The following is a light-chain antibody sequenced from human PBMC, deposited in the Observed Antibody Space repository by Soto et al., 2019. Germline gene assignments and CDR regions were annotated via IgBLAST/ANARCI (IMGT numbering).Light chain of an antibody. Sequence: IQRTQSPSTLSASVGDRVTITCRASQSANKWLAWYQQKPGRAPKLLIYDASTLESGVSSRFSGSGSGTEFTLTISSLQPDDLATYYCQHYDHFPWTFGQGTKVDIK. CDR2: DAS. CDR3: QHYDHFPWT. J-gene: IGKJ1*01. CDR1: QSANKW. V-gene: IGKV1-5*01.